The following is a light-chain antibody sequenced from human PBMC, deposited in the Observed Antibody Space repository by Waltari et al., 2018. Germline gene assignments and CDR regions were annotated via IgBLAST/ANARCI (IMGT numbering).Light chain of an antibody. CDR1: SSDVGGYNY. V-gene: IGLV2-11*01. Sequence: QSALTQPRSVSGSPGQSVTIPCTGTSSDVGGYNYVSWYQQHPGKAPKLMLYDVSKRPSGVPDRFSGSKSGNTASLTISGLQAEDEADYYCCSYAGSYDVVFGGGTKLTVL. CDR2: DVS. J-gene: IGLJ2*01. CDR3: CSYAGSYDVV.